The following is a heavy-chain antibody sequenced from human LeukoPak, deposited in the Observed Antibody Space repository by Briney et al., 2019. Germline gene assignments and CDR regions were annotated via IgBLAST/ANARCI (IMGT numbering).Heavy chain of an antibody. Sequence: GGSLRLSCAASGFTFSSYWMHWVRQAPGKGLVWVSCINGDGGRTNYADSVKGRFTISRDNAKNTLYLQMNSLRAEDTAVYYCARMTAHAFDIWGQGTMVTVSS. CDR1: GFTFSSYW. D-gene: IGHD2-21*02. CDR2: INGDGGRT. J-gene: IGHJ3*02. V-gene: IGHV3-74*01. CDR3: ARMTAHAFDI.